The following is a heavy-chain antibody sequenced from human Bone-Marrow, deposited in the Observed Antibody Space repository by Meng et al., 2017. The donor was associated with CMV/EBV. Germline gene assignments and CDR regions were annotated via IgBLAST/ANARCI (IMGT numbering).Heavy chain of an antibody. CDR3: ARDGDYYDSSGHDY. J-gene: IGHJ4*02. CDR1: GFTFSNSD. CDR2: VSWNGSRT. Sequence: GGSLRLSCAASGFTFSNSDMNWVRQALGKGLEWVSGVSWNGSRTHYADSVKGRFTISRDNAKNSLYLQMNSLRAEDTAVYYCARDGDYYDSSGHDYWGQGTRVTVSS. V-gene: IGHV3-19*01. D-gene: IGHD3-22*01.